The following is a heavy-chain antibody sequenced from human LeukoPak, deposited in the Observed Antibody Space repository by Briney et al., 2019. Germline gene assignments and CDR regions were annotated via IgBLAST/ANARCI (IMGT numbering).Heavy chain of an antibody. Sequence: SSVKVSCKASAGTFSSYAISWVRQAPGQGLEWMGRIIPILGIANYAQKFQGRVTITADKSTSTAYMELSSLRSEDTAVYYCARCSYDYGGTYYYYGMDVWGQGTTVTVSS. CDR1: AGTFSSYA. D-gene: IGHD4-23*01. J-gene: IGHJ6*02. V-gene: IGHV1-69*04. CDR3: ARCSYDYGGTYYYYGMDV. CDR2: IIPILGIA.